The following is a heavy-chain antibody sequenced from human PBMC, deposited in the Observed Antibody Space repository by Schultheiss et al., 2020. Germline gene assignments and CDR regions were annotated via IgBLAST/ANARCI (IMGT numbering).Heavy chain of an antibody. D-gene: IGHD1-26*01. CDR2: IYSGGST. Sequence: GGSLRLSCAASGFTFSSYAMSWVRQAPGKGLEWVSVIYSGGSTYYADSVKGRFTISRDNAKNSLYLQMNSLRAEDTAVYYCAKEVDEGGSYRFDYWGQGTLVTVSS. CDR3: AKEVDEGGSYRFDY. CDR1: GFTFSSYA. J-gene: IGHJ4*02. V-gene: IGHV3-23*03.